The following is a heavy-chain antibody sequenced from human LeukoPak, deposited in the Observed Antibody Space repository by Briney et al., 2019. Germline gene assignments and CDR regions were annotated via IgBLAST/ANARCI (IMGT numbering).Heavy chain of an antibody. CDR2: IIPLFGTA. CDR3: ARDAYYDSSVYYLLFDY. Sequence: SVTVSFKASVGTFSSYASSWVGPAPGRGLEWMGRIIPLFGTANYAQKFEGRVTITTDESTSTAYMELSSLRSEDTAVYYCARDAYYDSSVYYLLFDYWGQGTLVTVSS. J-gene: IGHJ4*02. CDR1: VGTFSSYA. D-gene: IGHD3-22*01. V-gene: IGHV1-69*05.